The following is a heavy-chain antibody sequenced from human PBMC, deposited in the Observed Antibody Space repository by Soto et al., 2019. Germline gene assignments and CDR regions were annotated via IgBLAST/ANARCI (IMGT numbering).Heavy chain of an antibody. V-gene: IGHV3-7*03. J-gene: IGHJ3*01. Sequence: EVQLLESGGGLVQPGGSLRLSCTASGITFSTYWMCWVRQAPGKGLEWVASIKQDGSDKKYVESVKGRFTISRDKAKNSPEVKMNSLRAEDTAVYYGSRNLARYIVFITWGGQGTMVTVSS. CDR1: GITFSTYW. D-gene: IGHD2-15*01. CDR2: IKQDGSDK. CDR3: SRNLARYIVFITW.